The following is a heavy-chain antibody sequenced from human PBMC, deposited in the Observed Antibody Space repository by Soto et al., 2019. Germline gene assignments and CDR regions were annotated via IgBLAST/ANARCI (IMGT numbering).Heavy chain of an antibody. D-gene: IGHD2-21*01. J-gene: IGHJ6*03. CDR2: IIPILGIA. CDR1: GGTFSSYT. CDR3: ARVGPPHVDYMDV. V-gene: IGHV1-69*02. Sequence: ASVKVSCKASGGTFSSYTISWVRQAPGQGLEWMGRIIPILGIANYAQKFQGRVTITADKSTSTAYMELSSLRSEDTAVYYCARVGPPHVDYMDVWGKGTTVTVSS.